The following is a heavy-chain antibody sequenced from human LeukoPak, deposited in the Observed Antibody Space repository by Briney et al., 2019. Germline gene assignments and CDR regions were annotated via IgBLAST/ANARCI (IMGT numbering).Heavy chain of an antibody. CDR3: ARKSRTWSNRFDP. J-gene: IGHJ5*02. D-gene: IGHD1-1*01. V-gene: IGHV4-30-4*01. Sequence: SETLSLTCTVSGGSISSANYYWSWIRQAPGKGLEWIGYINYSGSAFYNPSLEGRIIISVDTSKNQISLKVTSVTAADSAVYYCARKSRTWSNRFDPLGPGNPGHRLL. CDR1: GGSISSANYY. CDR2: INYSGSA.